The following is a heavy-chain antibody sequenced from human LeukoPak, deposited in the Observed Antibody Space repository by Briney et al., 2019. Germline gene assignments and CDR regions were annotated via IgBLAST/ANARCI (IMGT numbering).Heavy chain of an antibody. V-gene: IGHV1-2*02. CDR1: GYTFTVDY. D-gene: IGHD5-18*01. J-gene: IGHJ4*02. CDR3: ASAHDGGYSYDS. CDR2: INPNSGGT. Sequence: ASVKVSCKDSGYTFTVDYMHWVRQAPGQGLEWMGWINPNSGGTNYAQKFQGRVTMTRDTSISTAYMELSRLRSDDTAVYYCASAHDGGYSYDSWGPGTLVTVSS.